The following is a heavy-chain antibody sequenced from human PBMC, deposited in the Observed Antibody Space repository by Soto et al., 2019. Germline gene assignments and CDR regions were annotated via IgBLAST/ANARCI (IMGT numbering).Heavy chain of an antibody. Sequence: GGSLRLSCAASGFTFSSYGMHWVRQAPGKGLEWVAVISYDGSNKYYADSVKGRFTISRDNSKNTLYLQMNSLRAEDTAVYYCAGGWGHYYGMDVWGQGTTVTVSS. CDR2: ISYDGSNK. J-gene: IGHJ6*02. CDR1: GFTFSSYG. D-gene: IGHD6-19*01. V-gene: IGHV3-30*03. CDR3: AGGWGHYYGMDV.